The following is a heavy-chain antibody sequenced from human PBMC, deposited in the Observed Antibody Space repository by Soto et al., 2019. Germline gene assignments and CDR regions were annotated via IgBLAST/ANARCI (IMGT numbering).Heavy chain of an antibody. V-gene: IGHV3-21*02. J-gene: IGHJ4*02. D-gene: IGHD1-1*01. Sequence: EVQLVESGGGLVKAGGSLRLSCAASGFIFRRYNMNWVRQAPGKGLEWVSSISRSSSYIYYADSVKGRFTISRDSAKNSLFLQMNSLRAEDTAVYYCARDQLDHNGDKVFDYWGQGTLVTVSS. CDR1: GFIFRRYN. CDR2: ISRSSSYI. CDR3: ARDQLDHNGDKVFDY.